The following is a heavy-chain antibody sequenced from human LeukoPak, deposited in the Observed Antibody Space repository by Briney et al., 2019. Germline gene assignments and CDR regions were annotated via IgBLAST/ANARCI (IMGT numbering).Heavy chain of an antibody. CDR3: ARYQRYSGSYNFDY. J-gene: IGHJ4*02. CDR1: GGSISSGGYS. CDR2: IYYSGYT. Sequence: PSETLSPTCAVSGGSISSGGYSWSWIRQPPGKGLEWIGYIYYSGYTYYNPSLKSRVTISVDTSKNQFSLKLSSVTAADTAVYYCARYQRYSGSYNFDYWGQGTLVTVSS. V-gene: IGHV4-30-4*07. D-gene: IGHD1-26*01.